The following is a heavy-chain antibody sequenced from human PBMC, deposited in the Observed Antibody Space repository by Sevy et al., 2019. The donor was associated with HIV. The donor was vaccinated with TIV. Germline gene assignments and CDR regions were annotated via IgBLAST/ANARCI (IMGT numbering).Heavy chain of an antibody. J-gene: IGHJ6*03. CDR1: GFTFSSYG. CDR2: MHYDGSNK. V-gene: IGHV3-30*02. CDR3: AKPHTYYFMNI. Sequence: GGSLRLSCAASGFTFSSYGMHWVRQAPGKGLGLVAFMHYDGSNKYYGDSVKGRFTISRDNSKNTLYLQMNTLRPEDTAVYYCAKPHTYYFMNIWGKGTTVTVSS.